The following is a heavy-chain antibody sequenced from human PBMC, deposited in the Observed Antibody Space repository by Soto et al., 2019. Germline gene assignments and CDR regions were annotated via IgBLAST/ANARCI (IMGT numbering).Heavy chain of an antibody. CDR2: INHSGST. CDR1: GGSFSGYY. V-gene: IGHV4-34*01. D-gene: IGHD2-15*01. CDR3: ARDNLGYCSGGSCYPLYFDY. Sequence: SETLSLTCAVYGGSFSGYYWSWIRQPPGKGLEWIGEINHSGSTNYNPSLKSRVTISVDTSKNQFSLKLSSVTAADTAVYYCARDNLGYCSGGSCYPLYFDYWGQGTLVTVSS. J-gene: IGHJ4*02.